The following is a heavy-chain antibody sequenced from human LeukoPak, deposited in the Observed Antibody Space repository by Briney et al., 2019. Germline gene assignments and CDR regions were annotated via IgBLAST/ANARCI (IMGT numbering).Heavy chain of an antibody. Sequence: KPSETLSLTCTVSGYSISSGYYWGWIRQPPEKGLEWIGSIYHSGSTYYNPSLKSRVTISVDTSKNQFSLKLSSVTAADTAVYYCARSGDSSAYFGSWGQGTLVAVSS. D-gene: IGHD3-22*01. CDR2: IYHSGST. CDR1: GYSISSGYY. CDR3: ARSGDSSAYFGS. J-gene: IGHJ4*02. V-gene: IGHV4-38-2*02.